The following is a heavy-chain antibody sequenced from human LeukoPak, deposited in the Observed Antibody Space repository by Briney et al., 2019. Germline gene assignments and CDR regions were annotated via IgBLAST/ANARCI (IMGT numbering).Heavy chain of an antibody. CDR1: GGTFSSYA. CDR2: IIPIFGTA. Sequence: SVKVSCKASGGTFSSYAISWVRQAPGQGLEWMGGIIPIFGTANYAQKFQGRVTITADKSTSTAYMELSSLRSEDTAVYYCARERPKGYCSSTSCYAQDAFDIWGQGTMVTVSS. CDR3: ARERPKGYCSSTSCYAQDAFDI. J-gene: IGHJ3*02. D-gene: IGHD2-2*01. V-gene: IGHV1-69*06.